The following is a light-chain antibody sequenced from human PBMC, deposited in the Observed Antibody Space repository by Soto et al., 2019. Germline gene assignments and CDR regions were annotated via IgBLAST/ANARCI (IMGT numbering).Light chain of an antibody. CDR2: EVT. CDR1: SSDVGGYNY. J-gene: IGLJ1*01. CDR3: SSFAGNNKYV. V-gene: IGLV2-8*01. Sequence: QSALTQPPSASGSPGQSVTISCTGTSSDVGGYNYVSWYQLHPGKAPKLMIYEVTKRPSGVPDRFSGSKSDNTASLTVSGLQPEDEADYYCSSFAGNNKYVFGTGTKLTVL.